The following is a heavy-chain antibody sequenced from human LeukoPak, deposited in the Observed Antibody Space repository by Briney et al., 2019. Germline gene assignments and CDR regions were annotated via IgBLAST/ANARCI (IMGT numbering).Heavy chain of an antibody. CDR2: ISGSGSST. CDR3: AKGVAVASPYYFDY. V-gene: IGHV3-23*01. Sequence: GGSLRLSCAASGFTFSSYAMSWVRQAPGKGLEWVSPISGSGSSTYYADSVKGRFLISRDNSKNTLYLQMNSLRAEDTAVYYCAKGVAVASPYYFDYWGQGTLVTVSS. J-gene: IGHJ4*02. CDR1: GFTFSSYA. D-gene: IGHD6-19*01.